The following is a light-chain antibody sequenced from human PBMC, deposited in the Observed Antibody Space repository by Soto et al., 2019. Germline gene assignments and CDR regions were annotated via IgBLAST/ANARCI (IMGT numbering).Light chain of an antibody. CDR1: QSINSW. Sequence: DIQMTQSPSTLSASVGDRVTITCRASQSINSWLAWYQQKPGKAPKLLIYKASSLESGVPSRFSGSGSGTEFAITITSLQPDDFATYYCQHYNTSPYTFGQGTRLEIK. V-gene: IGKV1-5*03. CDR3: QHYNTSPYT. CDR2: KAS. J-gene: IGKJ2*01.